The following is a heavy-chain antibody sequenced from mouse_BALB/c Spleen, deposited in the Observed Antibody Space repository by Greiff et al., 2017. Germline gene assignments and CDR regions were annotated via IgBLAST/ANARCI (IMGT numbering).Heavy chain of an antibody. V-gene: IGHV3-2*02. CDR1: GYSITSDYA. CDR3: ARMITWYFDV. J-gene: IGHJ1*01. CDR2: ISYSGST. Sequence: DVQLVESGPGLVKPSQSLSLTCTVTGYSITSDYAWNWIRQFPGNKLEWMGYISYSGSTSYNPSLKSRISITRDTSKNQFFLQLNSVTTEDTATYYCARMITWYFDVWGAGTTVTVSS. D-gene: IGHD2-4*01.